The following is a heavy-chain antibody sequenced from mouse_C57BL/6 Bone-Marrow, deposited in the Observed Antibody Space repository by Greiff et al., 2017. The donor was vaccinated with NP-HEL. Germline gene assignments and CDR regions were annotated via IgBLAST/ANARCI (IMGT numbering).Heavy chain of an antibody. CDR1: GYSITSGYY. CDR3: ARGGYDGYYDY. CDR2: ISYDGSN. Sequence: VQLKESGPGLVKPSQSLSLTCSVTGYSITSGYYWNWIRQFPGNKLEWMGYISYDGSNNYNPSLKNRISITRDTSKNQFFLKLNSVTTEDTATYYCARGGYDGYYDYWGQGTTLTVSS. V-gene: IGHV3-6*01. J-gene: IGHJ2*01. D-gene: IGHD2-3*01.